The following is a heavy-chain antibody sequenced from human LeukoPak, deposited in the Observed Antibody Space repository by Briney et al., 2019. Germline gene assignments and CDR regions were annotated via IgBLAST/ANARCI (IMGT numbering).Heavy chain of an antibody. Sequence: SETLSLPCTVSGGSISSSSYYWGWIRQPPGKGLEWIGSIYYSGSTYYHPSLKSRVTISVDTSKNQFSLKLSSVTAADTAVYYCAEDRKWSYYGWGSYPPVDYWGQGTLVTVSS. CDR2: IYYSGST. J-gene: IGHJ4*02. D-gene: IGHD3-10*01. V-gene: IGHV4-39*07. CDR3: AEDRKWSYYGWGSYPPVDY. CDR1: GGSISSSSYY.